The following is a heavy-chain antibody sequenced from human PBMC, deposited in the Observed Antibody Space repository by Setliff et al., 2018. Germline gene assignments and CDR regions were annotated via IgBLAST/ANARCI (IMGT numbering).Heavy chain of an antibody. CDR3: ARRNFYYDSSGFALYYYYMDV. Sequence: ASVKVSCKAPGYPFTNYGITWVRQAPGQGLEWLGWISTYNVNTTYAQKLQDRVTMTTDTSTSTAYMELRSLRSDDTAVYYCARRNFYYDSSGFALYYYYMDVWGKGTTVTVSS. CDR2: ISTYNVNT. D-gene: IGHD3-22*01. V-gene: IGHV1-18*01. J-gene: IGHJ6*03. CDR1: GYPFTNYG.